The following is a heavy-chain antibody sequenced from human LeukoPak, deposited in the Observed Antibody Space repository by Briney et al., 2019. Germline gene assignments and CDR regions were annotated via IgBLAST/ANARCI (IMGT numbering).Heavy chain of an antibody. CDR1: GFTFSSYS. D-gene: IGHD1-26*01. CDR2: ISSSSSTI. CDR3: ARGQVVGATFGMDV. V-gene: IGHV3-48*01. J-gene: IGHJ6*04. Sequence: PGGSLRLSCAASGFTFSSYSMNWVRQAPGKGLEWVSYISSSSSTIYYADSVKGRFTISRDNAKNSLYLQMNSLRAEDTAVYYCARGQVVGATFGMDVWGKGTTVTVFS.